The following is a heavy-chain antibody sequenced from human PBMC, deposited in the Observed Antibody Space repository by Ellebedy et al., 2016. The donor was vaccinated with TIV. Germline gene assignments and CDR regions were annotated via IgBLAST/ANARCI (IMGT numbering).Heavy chain of an antibody. Sequence: PGGSLRLSCAASGFTFSSYAMHWVRQAPGKGLEWVALISFDGSNKFYADSVKGRFTISRDNSKNTLYLQMSSLRPEDTAVYYCARDDRGSGSYLVDSWGQGTLVTVSS. CDR1: GFTFSSYA. CDR2: ISFDGSNK. V-gene: IGHV3-30*04. CDR3: ARDDRGSGSYLVDS. J-gene: IGHJ4*02. D-gene: IGHD3-10*01.